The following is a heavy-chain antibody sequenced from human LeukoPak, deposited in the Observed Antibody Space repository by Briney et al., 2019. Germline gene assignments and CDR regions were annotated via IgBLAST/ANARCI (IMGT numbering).Heavy chain of an antibody. CDR3: AGLGGYCTNAVCYSTFDI. CDR2: IYTSGSA. CDR1: GGSISSYY. V-gene: IGHV4-4*07. J-gene: IGHJ3*02. D-gene: IGHD2-8*01. Sequence: SETLSLTCTVSGGSISSYYWTWIRQPAGKGLEWIGRIYTSGSANYNPSLKSRVTMSVDTSKNHFSLKLSSVTAADTAVYYCAGLGGYCTNAVCYSTFDIWGQGTVVTVSS.